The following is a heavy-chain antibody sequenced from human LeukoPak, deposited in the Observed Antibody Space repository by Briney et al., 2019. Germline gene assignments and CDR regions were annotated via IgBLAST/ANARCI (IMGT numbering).Heavy chain of an antibody. CDR1: GFTFSSYA. D-gene: IGHD3-10*01. CDR2: ISYDGSNK. CDR3: ARELMVRGPQGAFDI. V-gene: IGHV3-30*14. Sequence: GGSLRLSCAASGFTFSSYAMHWVRQAPGKGLEWVAVISYDGSNKYYADSVKGRFTISRDNSKNTLYLQMNSLRAEDTAVYYCARELMVRGPQGAFDIWGQGTMVIVSS. J-gene: IGHJ3*02.